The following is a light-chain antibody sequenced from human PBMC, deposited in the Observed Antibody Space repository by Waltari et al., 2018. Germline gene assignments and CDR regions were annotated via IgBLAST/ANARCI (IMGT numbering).Light chain of an antibody. J-gene: IGLJ1*01. CDR2: AVS. V-gene: IGLV2-11*01. CDR1: SSDVGGSNY. Sequence: QSALTQPRSVSGSPGPSVTISCPGTSSDVGGSNYVSWYQQHPGKAPKLMIDAVSKRASGVPDRVSGSKTGNTASLTISGLQAEDEADYYCSSYAGSYTPYVFGTGTKVNDL. CDR3: SSYAGSYTPYV.